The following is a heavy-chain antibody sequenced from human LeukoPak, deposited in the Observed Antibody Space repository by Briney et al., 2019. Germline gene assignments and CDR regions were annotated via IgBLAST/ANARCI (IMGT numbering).Heavy chain of an antibody. CDR1: GFTFSSYA. D-gene: IGHD5-12*01. J-gene: IGHJ4*02. Sequence: GGSLRLSCAASGFTFSSYAMSWVRQAPRKGLEWVSAISGSGGSTYYADSVKGRFTVSRDNFKNTLYLQMNSLRTEDTAVYFCAKDDAWLRYACWGPGTLVTVSS. CDR2: ISGSGGST. CDR3: AKDDAWLRYAC. V-gene: IGHV3-23*01.